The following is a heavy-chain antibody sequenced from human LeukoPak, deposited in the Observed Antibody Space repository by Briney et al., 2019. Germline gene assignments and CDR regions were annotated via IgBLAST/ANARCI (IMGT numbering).Heavy chain of an antibody. Sequence: ASVKVSCKASGYTFTSYDINWVRQVPGQRLEWMGWINGNNGNTQYSQKFQGRVTTTTDTSASTAYMELSSLRSEDTAVYYCARGGYYFDSSGNYFFDFWGQGTLVTVSS. CDR1: GYTFTSYD. J-gene: IGHJ4*02. CDR2: INGNNGNT. CDR3: ARGGYYFDSSGNYFFDF. D-gene: IGHD3-22*01. V-gene: IGHV1-3*01.